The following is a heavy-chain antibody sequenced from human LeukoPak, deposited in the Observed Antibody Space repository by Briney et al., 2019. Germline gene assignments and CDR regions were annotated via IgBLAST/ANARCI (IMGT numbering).Heavy chain of an antibody. J-gene: IGHJ4*02. CDR1: GYTFTSYY. D-gene: IGHD3-16*01. V-gene: IGHV1-46*01. CDR2: INPSGGST. Sequence: ASVKVSCKASGYTFTSYYMHWVRQAPGQGLEWMGIINPSGGSTSYAQKFQGRVTVTRDTSTSTVYMELSSLRSEDTAVYYCAREETPDYVWGVPTSWGQGTLVTVSS. CDR3: AREETPDYVWGVPTS.